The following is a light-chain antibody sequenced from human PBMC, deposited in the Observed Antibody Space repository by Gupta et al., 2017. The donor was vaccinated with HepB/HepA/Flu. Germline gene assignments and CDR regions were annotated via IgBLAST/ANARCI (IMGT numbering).Light chain of an antibody. V-gene: IGKV2-30*02. CDR2: KVS. J-gene: IGKJ1*01. Sequence: VALTPSPLSLPVTLGQSASISCKSSQSLVHTDGYIYLNWFHQRPGQSPRRLIYKVSNRDSGVPDRFSGSGSGTDFTLKISRVEAEDVGVYYCMQGTFWRTFGQGTKVEI. CDR3: MQGTFWRT. CDR1: QSLVHTDGYIY.